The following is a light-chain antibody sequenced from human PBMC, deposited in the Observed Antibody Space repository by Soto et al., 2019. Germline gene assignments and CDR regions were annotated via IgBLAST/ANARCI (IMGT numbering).Light chain of an antibody. CDR3: SSYAGSNNPVV. CDR1: SSDVGGYNY. J-gene: IGLJ2*01. Sequence: QSVLTQPPSASGSPGQSVTISCTGTSSDVGGYNYVSWYQQHPGKAPKLMIYEVSKRPSGVPDRFSGSNSANTASLTVSGLQAEDEADYYSSSYAGSNNPVVFGGGTNVTVL. V-gene: IGLV2-8*01. CDR2: EVS.